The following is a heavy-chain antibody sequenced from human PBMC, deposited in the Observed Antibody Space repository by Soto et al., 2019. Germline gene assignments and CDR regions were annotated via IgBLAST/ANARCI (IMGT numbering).Heavy chain of an antibody. J-gene: IGHJ4*02. Sequence: QVQLVQSGAEEKKPGASVKVSCKASGYTFTSYAMHWVRQAPGQRLEWMGWINAGNGNTKYSQKFQGRVTITRDTSASTAYMELSSLRAEDTAVYYCAGSIVVVTALECWGQVTLVTVSS. CDR2: INAGNGNT. CDR3: AGSIVVVTALEC. V-gene: IGHV1-3*05. D-gene: IGHD2-21*02. CDR1: GYTFTSYA.